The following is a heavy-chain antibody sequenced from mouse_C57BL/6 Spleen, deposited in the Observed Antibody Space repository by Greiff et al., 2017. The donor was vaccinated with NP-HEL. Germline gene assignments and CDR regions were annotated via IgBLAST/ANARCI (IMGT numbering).Heavy chain of an antibody. J-gene: IGHJ1*03. V-gene: IGHV3-6*01. CDR3: ARDGGYYGSSPSWYFDV. CDR2: ISYDGSN. Sequence: EVQLQQSGPGLVKPSQSLSLTCSVTGYSITSGYYWNWIRQFPGNKLEWMGYISYDGSNNYNPSLKNRISITRDTSKNQFFLKLNSVTTEDTATYYCARDGGYYGSSPSWYFDVWGTGTTVTVSS. CDR1: GYSITSGYY. D-gene: IGHD1-1*01.